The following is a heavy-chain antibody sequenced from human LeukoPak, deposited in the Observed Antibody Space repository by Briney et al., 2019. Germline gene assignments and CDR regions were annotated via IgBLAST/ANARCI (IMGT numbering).Heavy chain of an antibody. CDR2: IYYSGST. Sequence: PSETLSLTCTVSGGSISSGGYYWSWIRQHPGKGLEWIGYIYYSGSTYYNPSLKSRVTISVDTSKNQFSLKLSSVTAADTAVYYCARDRPSRSGYLDYWGQGTLVTVSS. CDR3: ARDRPSRSGYLDY. J-gene: IGHJ4*02. D-gene: IGHD2-15*01. CDR1: GGSISSGGYY. V-gene: IGHV4-31*03.